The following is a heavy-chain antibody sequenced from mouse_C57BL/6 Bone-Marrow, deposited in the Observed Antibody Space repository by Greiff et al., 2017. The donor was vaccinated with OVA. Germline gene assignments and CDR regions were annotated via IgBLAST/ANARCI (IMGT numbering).Heavy chain of an antibody. J-gene: IGHJ2*01. Sequence: LVESGAELVKPGASVKISCKASGYAFSSYWMNWVKQRPGKGLVWIGQIYPGDGDTNYNGKFKGKATLTSAKSYSTAYMQLSSLTSEDSAVYFCASPRDYFYYWGQGTTLTVSS. V-gene: IGHV1-80*01. CDR1: GYAFSSYW. D-gene: IGHD3-3*01. CDR3: ASPRDYFYY. CDR2: IYPGDGDT.